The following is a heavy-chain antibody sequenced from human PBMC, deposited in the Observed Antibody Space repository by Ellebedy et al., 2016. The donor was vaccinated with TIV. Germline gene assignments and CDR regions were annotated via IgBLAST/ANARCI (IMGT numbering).Heavy chain of an antibody. D-gene: IGHD2-2*01. CDR3: ARANGRIVVVPAAPIL. CDR1: GFTFSSYG. J-gene: IGHJ4*02. V-gene: IGHV3-33*01. Sequence: GESLKISCAASGFTFSSYGMHWVRQAPGKGLEWVAVIWYDGSNKYYADSVKGRFTISRDNSKNTLYLQMNSLRAEDTAVYYCARANGRIVVVPAAPILWGQGTLVTVSS. CDR2: IWYDGSNK.